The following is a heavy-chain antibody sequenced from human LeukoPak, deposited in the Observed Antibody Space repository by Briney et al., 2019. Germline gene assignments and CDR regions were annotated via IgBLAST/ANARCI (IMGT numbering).Heavy chain of an antibody. CDR2: IKQDGSEK. D-gene: IGHD3-10*01. J-gene: IGHJ4*02. Sequence: PGGSLRLSCAASGFTFNSYWMSWVRQAPGKGLEWVANIKQDGSEKYYVDSVKGRFTISRDNAMNSLYLQMNSLRAEDTAAYFCARDRRGPFDYWGQGTLVTVSS. CDR1: GFTFNSYW. V-gene: IGHV3-7*03. CDR3: ARDRRGPFDY.